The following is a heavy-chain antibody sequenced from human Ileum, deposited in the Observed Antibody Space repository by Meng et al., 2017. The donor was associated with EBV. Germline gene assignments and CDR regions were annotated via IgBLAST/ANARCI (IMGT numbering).Heavy chain of an antibody. CDR2: ITSSGGII. J-gene: IGHJ5*02. D-gene: IGHD1-26*01. Sequence: GQVVVSGGGLAKLGGSLRLSCQASGFTFSDYYMSTIREVEGKGLEWVSYITSSGGIIYYADSVKGRFTISRDNAKKSLYLQMNSLRAEDTAVYYCASARGSWFDPWGQGTLVTVSS. CDR1: GFTFSDYY. V-gene: IGHV3-11*01. CDR3: ASARGSWFDP.